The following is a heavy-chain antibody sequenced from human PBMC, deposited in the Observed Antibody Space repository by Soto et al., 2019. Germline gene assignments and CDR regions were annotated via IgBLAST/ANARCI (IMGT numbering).Heavy chain of an antibody. D-gene: IGHD4-17*01. CDR3: ARNYAEYEVFDV. Sequence: VQLVESGGGVVQPGGSLTLSCAASGFNFRSYGMHWVRQAPGKGLEWLAVIWDDGRTTFYADSVKGRFTISRDNPRNTLSLQMNSLRVEDTAMFYCARNYAEYEVFDVWGQGTVVSVSS. V-gene: IGHV3-33*01. CDR2: IWDDGRTT. J-gene: IGHJ3*01. CDR1: GFNFRSYG.